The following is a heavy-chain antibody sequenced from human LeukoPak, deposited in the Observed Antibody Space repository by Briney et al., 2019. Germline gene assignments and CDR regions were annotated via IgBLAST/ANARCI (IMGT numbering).Heavy chain of an antibody. CDR2: NYPDDTDT. CDR1: GYSFTNYW. J-gene: IGHJ5*02. CDR3: AGHAKISKSRNWFHP. D-gene: IGHD4-11*01. Sequence: PGESLNICCKASGYSFTNYWIGWVRQIPGKGLEWMGINYPDDTDTTYSPPCKGKVTIPGHKSLTTAHLPWSSLKAADTAMYYSAGHAKISKSRNWFHPWGQGTLVIVCS. V-gene: IGHV5-51*01.